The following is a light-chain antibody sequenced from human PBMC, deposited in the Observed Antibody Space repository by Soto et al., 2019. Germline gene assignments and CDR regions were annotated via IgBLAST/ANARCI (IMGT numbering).Light chain of an antibody. CDR2: EVS. CDR1: SSDVGGYNY. J-gene: IGLJ1*01. CDR3: SSYTSSSTRVG. V-gene: IGLV2-14*01. Sequence: QSVLTQPASVSGSPGQSITISCTGTSSDVGGYNYVSWYQQHPGKAPKLMIYEVSNRPSGVSNRFSGSKSGNTASLTSSVLQAEDEADYYCSSYTSSSTRVGFGTGTKLTVL.